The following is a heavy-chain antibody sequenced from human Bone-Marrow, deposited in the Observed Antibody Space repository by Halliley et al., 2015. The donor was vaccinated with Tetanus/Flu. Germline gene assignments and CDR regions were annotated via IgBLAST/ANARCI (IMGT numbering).Heavy chain of an antibody. CDR2: ISYDGNLK. Sequence: ISYDGNLKTYADSVKGRFSISRDNSQRTVSLHISSLRPEDTSIYYCARVGTMIPGPPEDYFTSWGRGTLVTVSS. CDR3: ARVGTMIPGPPEDYFTS. D-gene: IGHD3-22*01. J-gene: IGHJ4*02. V-gene: IGHV3-30*15.